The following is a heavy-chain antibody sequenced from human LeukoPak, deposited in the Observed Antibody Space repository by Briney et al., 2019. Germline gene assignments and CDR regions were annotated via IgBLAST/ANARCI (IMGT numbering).Heavy chain of an antibody. V-gene: IGHV3-49*04. CDR2: IRSKAYGGTT. D-gene: IGHD5-12*01. Sequence: GGSLRLSCTASGFTFGDYAMSWVRQAPGKGLEWVGFIRSKAYGGTTEYAASVKGRFTISRDDSKSIAYVQMNSLKTEDTAVYYCVRDYRYAGHESVYWGQGTLVTVSS. CDR3: VRDYRYAGHESVY. J-gene: IGHJ4*02. CDR1: GFTFGDYA.